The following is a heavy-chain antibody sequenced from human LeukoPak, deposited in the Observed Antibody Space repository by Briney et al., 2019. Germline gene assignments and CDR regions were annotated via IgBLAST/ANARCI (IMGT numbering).Heavy chain of an antibody. CDR1: GFTFSSYA. J-gene: IGHJ4*02. D-gene: IGHD6-13*01. CDR3: ARDLFKLYSSSCDY. CDR2: ISYDGSNK. V-gene: IGHV3-30-3*01. Sequence: GRSLRLSCAASGFTFSSYAMHWVRQAPGKGLEWVAVISYDGSNKYYADSVKGRFTISRDNSKNTLYLQMNSLRAEDTAVYYCARDLFKLYSSSCDYWGQETLVTVSS.